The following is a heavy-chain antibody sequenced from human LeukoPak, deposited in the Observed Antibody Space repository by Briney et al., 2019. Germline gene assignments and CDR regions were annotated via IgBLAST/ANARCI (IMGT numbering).Heavy chain of an antibody. D-gene: IGHD4-17*01. CDR2: INPNSGGT. CDR3: ARDEGTVPNWFDP. CDR1: GYTFTGYY. J-gene: IGHJ5*02. V-gene: IGHV1-2*02. Sequence: ASVKVSCKASGYTFTGYYMHWVRQAPGQGREWMGWINPNSGGTNYALKFQGRVTMTRDTSISTAYMELSRLRSDDPAVYYCARDEGTVPNWFDPWGQGTLVAVSS.